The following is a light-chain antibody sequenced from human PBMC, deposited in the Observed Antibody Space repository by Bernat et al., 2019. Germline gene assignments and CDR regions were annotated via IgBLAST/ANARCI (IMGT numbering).Light chain of an antibody. CDR3: QQSYSTRYT. CDR1: QGIRND. V-gene: IGKV1-27*01. J-gene: IGKJ2*01. Sequence: DIQMTQSPSSLSAYVGDRVTITCRASQGIRNDLAWYQQKPGKLPKLLIYAASTLQSGVPSRFSGSGSGTDFTLTISSLQPEDFATYYCQQSYSTRYTFGQGTKLEIK. CDR2: AAS.